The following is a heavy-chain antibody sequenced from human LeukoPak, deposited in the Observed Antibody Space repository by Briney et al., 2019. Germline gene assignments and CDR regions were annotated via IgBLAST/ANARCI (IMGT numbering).Heavy chain of an antibody. V-gene: IGHV1-8*01. D-gene: IGHD6-13*01. CDR3: AIPPYLIAAAGKGAQGGEEMFDP. J-gene: IGHJ5*02. Sequence: ASVKVSCKASGYTFTSYDINWVRQATGQGLEWMGWMNPNSGNTGYAQKFQGRVTMTRNTSISTAYMELSSLRSEDTAVYYCAIPPYLIAAAGKGAQGGEEMFDPWGQGTLVTVSS. CDR2: MNPNSGNT. CDR1: GYTFTSYD.